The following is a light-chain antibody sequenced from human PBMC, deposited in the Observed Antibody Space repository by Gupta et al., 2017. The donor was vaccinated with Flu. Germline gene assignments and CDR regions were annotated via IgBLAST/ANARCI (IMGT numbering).Light chain of an antibody. CDR3: QQYKSLRT. J-gene: IGKJ1*01. CDR2: KAS. V-gene: IGKV1-5*03. Sequence: DIQMTQSPSTLSASVGDRVTITCRASESIGRWLAWYQQKPGKAPKVLIYKASTLESGVPSRFSGSGSGTEFTLTISSLQPDDFATYYCQQYKSLRTFGQGTKVEIK. CDR1: ESIGRW.